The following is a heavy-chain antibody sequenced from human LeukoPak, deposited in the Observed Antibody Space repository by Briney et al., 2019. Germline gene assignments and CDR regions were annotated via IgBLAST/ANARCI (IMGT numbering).Heavy chain of an antibody. V-gene: IGHV3-74*01. D-gene: IGHD4-17*01. CDR2: INSDGSST. J-gene: IGHJ4*02. Sequence: GGSLRLSCAASGFTFSSYWMHWVRQAPGKGLVWVSRINSDGSSTSYADSVKGRFTISRDNAKNTLYLQMNSLRAEDTAVYYCARESLYGDYFDYWGQGTLVTVSS. CDR3: ARESLYGDYFDY. CDR1: GFTFSSYW.